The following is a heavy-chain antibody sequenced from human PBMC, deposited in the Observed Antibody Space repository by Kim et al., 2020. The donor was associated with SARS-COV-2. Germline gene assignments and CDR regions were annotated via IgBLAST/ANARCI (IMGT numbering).Heavy chain of an antibody. V-gene: IGHV7-4-1*02. CDR1: GYTFTSYA. CDR2: INTNTGNP. CDR3: AREAVRGVATPDSDFDY. Sequence: ASVKVSCKASGYTFTSYAMNWVRQAPGQGLEWMGWINTNTGNPTYAQGFTGRFVFSLDTSVSTAYLQISSLKAEDTAVYYCAREAVRGVATPDSDFDYWGQGTLVTVSS. J-gene: IGHJ4*02. D-gene: IGHD3-10*01.